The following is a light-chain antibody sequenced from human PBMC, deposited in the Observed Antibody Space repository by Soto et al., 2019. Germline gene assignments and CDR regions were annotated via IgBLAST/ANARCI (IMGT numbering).Light chain of an antibody. CDR3: CSYAGSRV. V-gene: IGLV2-23*01. CDR1: SSDVGSYNL. Sequence: QSALTQPASVSGSPGQSITISCTGTSSDVGSYNLVSWYQQHPGKAPKLMIYEGSKRPSGVSNRFSGSKSGNTASLTISALQAEDEADYYCCSYAGSRVFGRGTKLTVL. CDR2: EGS. J-gene: IGLJ3*02.